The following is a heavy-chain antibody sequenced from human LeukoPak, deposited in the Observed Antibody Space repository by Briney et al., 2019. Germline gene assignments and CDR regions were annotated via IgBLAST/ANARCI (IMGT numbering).Heavy chain of an antibody. CDR3: AKDTAANPFEY. CDR2: IRSDGSNK. D-gene: IGHD6-25*01. V-gene: IGHV3-30*02. Sequence: GGSLRLSCAASGFTFSSYGMHWVRQAPGKGLEWVTFIRSDGSNKNYADSVKGRFTISRDNSKDTLFLQMNSLRAEDTAVYFCAKDTAANPFEYWGQGTLVTVSS. J-gene: IGHJ4*02. CDR1: GFTFSSYG.